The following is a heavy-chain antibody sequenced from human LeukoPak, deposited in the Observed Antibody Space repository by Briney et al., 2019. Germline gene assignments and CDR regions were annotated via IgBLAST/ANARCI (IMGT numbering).Heavy chain of an antibody. CDR1: GGSISSYY. J-gene: IGHJ5*02. CDR3: ARGKYYYDSNSSYRYFDP. V-gene: IGHV4-4*07. Sequence: PSETLSLTCIVSGGSISSYYWSWIRQPAGKGLEWIGRVYTTGNTNYNPSLKSRVTMSIDTSKKQFSLKLSSVTAADTAVYYCARGKYYYDSNSSYRYFDPWGQGTLVTVSS. D-gene: IGHD3-22*01. CDR2: VYTTGNT.